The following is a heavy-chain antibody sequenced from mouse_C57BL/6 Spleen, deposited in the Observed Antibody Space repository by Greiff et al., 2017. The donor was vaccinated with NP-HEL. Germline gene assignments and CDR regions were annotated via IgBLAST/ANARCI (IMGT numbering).Heavy chain of an antibody. J-gene: IGHJ4*01. V-gene: IGHV3-6*01. CDR2: ISYDGSN. D-gene: IGHD4-1*01. Sequence: DVKLQESGPGLVKPSQSLSLTCSVTGYSITSGYYWKWNRQAPGNKQERRGYISYDGSNNYKPTIKNRNTITRDTSKNQFFLKLNSVTTEDTATYYCARDPWDEGYYAMDYWGQGTSVTVSS. CDR1: GYSITSGYY. CDR3: ARDPWDEGYYAMDY.